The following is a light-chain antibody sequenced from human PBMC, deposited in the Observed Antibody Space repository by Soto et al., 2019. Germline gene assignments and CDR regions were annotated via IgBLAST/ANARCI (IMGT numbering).Light chain of an antibody. CDR3: QHYGSFPLT. Sequence: EIVLTQSPGTLSLSPGERASLSCRASQSVSSSYLAWYQQKPGQAPRLLIYGASSRATGIPDRFSGSGSGTDFTLTISTLEPEDFAVYYCQHYGSFPLTFGGGTKVEIK. J-gene: IGKJ4*01. CDR1: QSVSSSY. V-gene: IGKV3-20*01. CDR2: GAS.